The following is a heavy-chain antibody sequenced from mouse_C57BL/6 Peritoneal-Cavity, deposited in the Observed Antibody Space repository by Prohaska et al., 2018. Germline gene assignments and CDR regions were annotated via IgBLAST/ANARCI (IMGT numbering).Heavy chain of an antibody. Sequence: QILLQQSGPELVKPVASLKISCNAFVYIFTDYYINWVQQRPGQGLEWIGWIYRGRVNTKYNEKFKGKATLTVDTSSSTGYMQLSSLTSEDSAVYFCARNSGSYYGSSDWYFDVWGTGTTVTVSS. J-gene: IGHJ1*03. CDR3: ARNSGSYYGSSDWYFDV. D-gene: IGHD1-1*01. V-gene: IGHV1-84*01. CDR2: IYRGRVNT. CDR1: VYIFTDYY.